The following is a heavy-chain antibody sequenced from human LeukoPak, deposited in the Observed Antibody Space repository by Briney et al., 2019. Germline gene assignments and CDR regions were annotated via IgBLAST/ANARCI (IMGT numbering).Heavy chain of an antibody. V-gene: IGHV3-7*01. CDR3: ATPKQEGKGRWYHDL. D-gene: IGHD1-26*01. J-gene: IGHJ2*01. CDR1: GFSFSKYW. CDR2: IGQDGSEQ. Sequence: GGSLRLSCLASGFSFSKYWMTWARQSPGKGLEWLANIGQDGSEQKYVDSVKGRFTISRDNAKNSLYLQMNRLRVEGTAVYYCATPKQEGKGRWYHDLWGRGTMVTVSP.